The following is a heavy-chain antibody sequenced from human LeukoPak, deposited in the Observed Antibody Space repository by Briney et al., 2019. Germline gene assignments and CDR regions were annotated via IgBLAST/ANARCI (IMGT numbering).Heavy chain of an antibody. V-gene: IGHV3-30*04. CDR3: ARRSARVAATGPFDY. CDR2: ISYDGSNK. CDR1: GFTFSSYA. Sequence: GGSLRLSCAASGFTFSSYAMHWVRQAPGKGLEWVAVISYDGSNKYYADSVKGRFTISRDNSKNTLYLQMNSLRAEDMAVYYCARRSARVAATGPFDYWGQGTLVTVSS. J-gene: IGHJ4*02. D-gene: IGHD2-15*01.